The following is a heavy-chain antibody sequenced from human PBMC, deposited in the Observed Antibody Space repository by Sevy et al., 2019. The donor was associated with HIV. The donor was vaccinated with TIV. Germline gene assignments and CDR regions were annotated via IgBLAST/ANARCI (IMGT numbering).Heavy chain of an antibody. CDR2: INPDSGGP. D-gene: IGHD3-22*01. CDR1: GYTFTGYY. J-gene: IGHJ4*02. Sequence: ASVKVSCKASGYTFTGYYMHWVRQAPGQGLEWMGWINPDSGGPNYAPKFQGRVTLTRDTSISTAYMELSRLKSDDTAVYYRVRDDRDRYFDYWGQGTLVTVSS. CDR3: VRDDRDRYFDY. V-gene: IGHV1-2*02.